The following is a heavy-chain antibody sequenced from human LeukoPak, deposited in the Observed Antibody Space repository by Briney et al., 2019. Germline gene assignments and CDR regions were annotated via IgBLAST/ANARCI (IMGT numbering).Heavy chain of an antibody. CDR2: IYYSGST. V-gene: IGHV4-61*08. J-gene: IGHJ2*01. D-gene: IGHD2-15*01. CDR1: GASLNSGGYY. Sequence: SETLSLTCTVSGASLNSGGYYWNWIRQPPGKEPEWIGYIYYSGSTNYNRSLKSRVTISVDTSKNQFSLKLTSVTAADTAVYYCAREGWDVWGRGTLVTVSS. CDR3: AREGWDV.